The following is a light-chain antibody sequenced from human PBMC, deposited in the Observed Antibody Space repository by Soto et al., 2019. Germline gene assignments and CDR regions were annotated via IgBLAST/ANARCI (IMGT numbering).Light chain of an antibody. CDR3: QQRSSWPPWT. Sequence: EIVLTQSPATLSLSPGERATLSCRASQSVSSFLAWYQQKPGQAPRLLIYDASNRATGIPARFSGSGSGTDFTLTISSLEPEDFAVYYCQQRSSWPPWTFGQGTKVDIK. CDR2: DAS. CDR1: QSVSSF. J-gene: IGKJ1*01. V-gene: IGKV3-11*01.